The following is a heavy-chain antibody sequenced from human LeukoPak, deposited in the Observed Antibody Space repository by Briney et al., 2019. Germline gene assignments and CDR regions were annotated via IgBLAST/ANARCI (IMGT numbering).Heavy chain of an antibody. CDR3: ARRRADSSGYYHGFDY. CDR1: GXXXXYA. CDR2: IIPIFGTA. Sequence: GXXXXYAXXWVRQAPGQGLEWXXGIIPIFGTANYAQKFQGRVTITADESTSTAYMELSSLRSEDTAVYYCARRRADSSGYYHGFDYWGQGTLVTVSS. D-gene: IGHD3-22*01. V-gene: IGHV1-69*01. J-gene: IGHJ4*02.